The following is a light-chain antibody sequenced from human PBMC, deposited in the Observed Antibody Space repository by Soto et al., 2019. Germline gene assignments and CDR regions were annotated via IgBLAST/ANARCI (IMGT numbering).Light chain of an antibody. CDR1: SGHSSYA. Sequence: QPVLTQSPSASASLGASVKLTCTLSSGHSSYAIAWHQQQPEKGTRYLMKLNSDGSHSKGDGIPDRFSGSSSGAERYLTISSLQSEDEADYYCHTWGTGIQVFGTGTKVTVL. CDR2: LNSDGSH. V-gene: IGLV4-69*01. J-gene: IGLJ1*01. CDR3: HTWGTGIQV.